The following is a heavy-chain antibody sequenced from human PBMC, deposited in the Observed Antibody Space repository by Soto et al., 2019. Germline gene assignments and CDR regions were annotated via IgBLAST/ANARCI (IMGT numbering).Heavy chain of an antibody. Sequence: ASVKVSCKASGYTFTSYGISWVRQAPGQGLEWMGWISAYNGNTNYAQKLQGRVTMTTDTSTSTAYMELRSLRSDDTAVYYCASGLIVVVVAATTYFDYWGQGTLVTVSS. V-gene: IGHV1-18*01. D-gene: IGHD2-15*01. J-gene: IGHJ4*02. CDR2: ISAYNGNT. CDR1: GYTFTSYG. CDR3: ASGLIVVVVAATTYFDY.